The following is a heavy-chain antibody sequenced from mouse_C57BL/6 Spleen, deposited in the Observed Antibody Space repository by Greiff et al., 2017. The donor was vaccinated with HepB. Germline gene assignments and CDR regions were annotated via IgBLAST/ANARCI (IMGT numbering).Heavy chain of an antibody. J-gene: IGHJ3*01. CDR3: VQTGSRRAY. CDR2: IDPSDSYT. Sequence: QVQLQQPGAELVRPGTSVKLSCKASGYTFTSYWMHWVKQRPGQGLEWIGVIDPSDSYTNYNQKFKGKATLTVDTSSSTAYMQLSSLTSEDSAVYYCVQTGSRRAYWGQGTLVTVSA. D-gene: IGHD1-1*01. CDR1: GYTFTSYW. V-gene: IGHV1-59*01.